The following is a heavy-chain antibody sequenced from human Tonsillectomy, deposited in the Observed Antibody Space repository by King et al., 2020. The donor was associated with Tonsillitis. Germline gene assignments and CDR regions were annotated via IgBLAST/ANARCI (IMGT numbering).Heavy chain of an antibody. CDR3: VLNSGDV. Sequence: VQLVESGGGPVKPRGSLRLSCAASGFTFSSSDMTWVRQAPGRGLEWVSSISSARQTAYADSVRGRFTIARDNAENSLFLQMNALRAEDTAIYYCVLNSGDVWGIGTTVTVSS. J-gene: IGHJ6*03. V-gene: IGHV3-69-1*01. CDR2: ISSARQT. CDR1: GFTFSSSD. D-gene: IGHD2-21*01.